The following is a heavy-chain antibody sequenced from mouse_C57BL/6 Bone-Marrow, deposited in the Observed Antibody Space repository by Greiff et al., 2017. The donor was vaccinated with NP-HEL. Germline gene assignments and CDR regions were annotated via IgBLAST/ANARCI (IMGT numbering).Heavy chain of an antibody. D-gene: IGHD1-1*01. Sequence: DVKLVESGGGLVQPGGSMKLSCVASGFTFSNYWMNWVRQSPEKGLEWVAQIRLKSDNYATHYAESVKGRFTISRDDSKSSVYLQMNNLRAEDTGIYYCTDYYGSMYFDVWGTGTTVTVSS. V-gene: IGHV6-3*01. J-gene: IGHJ1*03. CDR1: GFTFSNYW. CDR2: IRLKSDNYAT. CDR3: TDYYGSMYFDV.